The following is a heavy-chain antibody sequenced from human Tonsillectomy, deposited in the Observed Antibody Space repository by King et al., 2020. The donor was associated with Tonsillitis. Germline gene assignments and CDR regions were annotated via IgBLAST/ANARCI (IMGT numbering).Heavy chain of an antibody. CDR2: IYWSEDK. D-gene: IGHD2-21*02. CDR1: GFSLTTNGMG. Sequence: TLKESGPTLVKPTQTLTLTCTFSGFSLTTNGMGVGWIRQPPRKALEWLGLIYWSEDKRYSPSLKNRLTINKDTSKNQVVLTMTNMDPVDTATYYCAHRGYGDYPLDTFDVWGQGTMVTVSS. J-gene: IGHJ3*01. V-gene: IGHV2-5*01. CDR3: AHRGYGDYPLDTFDV.